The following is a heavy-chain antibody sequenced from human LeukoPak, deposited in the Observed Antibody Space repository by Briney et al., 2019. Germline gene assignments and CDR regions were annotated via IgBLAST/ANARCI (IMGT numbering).Heavy chain of an antibody. CDR2: ISYDGSNK. V-gene: IGHV3-30*18. D-gene: IGHD3-22*01. CDR1: GFIFSNYG. J-gene: IGHJ4*02. Sequence: HPGRSLRLSCAASGFIFSNYGIHWVRQAPGKGLEWVAVISYDGSNKYYADSVRGRFTISRDNSKNTLYLQMNSLRAEDTALYYCAKDLGNTYYYDSSGYPGFDYWGQGTLVTVSS. CDR3: AKDLGNTYYYDSSGYPGFDY.